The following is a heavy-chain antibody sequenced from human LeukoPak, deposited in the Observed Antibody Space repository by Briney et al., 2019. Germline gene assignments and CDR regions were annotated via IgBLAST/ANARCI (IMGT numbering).Heavy chain of an antibody. D-gene: IGHD6-13*01. Sequence: PETLSLTCAVSGGSVSSSNWWSWVRQPPGKGLEWIGEISYSGSTNYNPSLKSRVTVSVDKSKNQLSLELSSVTAADTAVYYCARGGSWYLSFWGQGTLVTVSS. CDR1: GGSVSSSNW. CDR3: ARGGSWYLSF. CDR2: ISYSGST. V-gene: IGHV4-4*03. J-gene: IGHJ4*02.